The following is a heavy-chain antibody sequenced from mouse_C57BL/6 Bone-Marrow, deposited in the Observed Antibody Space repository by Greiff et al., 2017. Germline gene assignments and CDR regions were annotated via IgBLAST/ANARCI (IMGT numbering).Heavy chain of an antibody. Sequence: EVKLMESGGGLVKPGGSLKLSCAASGFTFSDYGMHWVRQAPEKGLEWVAYISSGSSTIYYADTVKGRFTISRDNAKNTLFLQMTSLRSEDTAMYYCSRRDYYGSSYSWFAYWGQGTLVTVSA. CDR3: SRRDYYGSSYSWFAY. CDR1: GFTFSDYG. CDR2: ISSGSSTI. D-gene: IGHD1-1*01. J-gene: IGHJ3*01. V-gene: IGHV5-17*01.